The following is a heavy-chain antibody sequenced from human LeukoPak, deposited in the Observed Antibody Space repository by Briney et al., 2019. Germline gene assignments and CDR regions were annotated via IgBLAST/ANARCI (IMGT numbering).Heavy chain of an antibody. CDR1: GGSMINYY. V-gene: IGHV4-59*01. Sequence: PSETLSLTCTVSGGSMINYYWSWIRQPPGKGLEWIAYIYYTGTTNYNPSLTSRVTISVDTSKNEFPLKLSSVTAADTAVYYCARDSGTYDAFDIWGQGTMVTVSS. J-gene: IGHJ3*02. D-gene: IGHD1-26*01. CDR3: ARDSGTYDAFDI. CDR2: IYYTGTT.